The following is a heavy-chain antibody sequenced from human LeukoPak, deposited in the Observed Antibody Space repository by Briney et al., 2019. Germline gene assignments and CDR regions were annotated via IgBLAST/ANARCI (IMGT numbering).Heavy chain of an antibody. CDR1: GFTFSSYA. D-gene: IGHD3-3*01. CDR3: AKDGADYDSDYLDY. V-gene: IGHV3-23*01. CDR2: ISGGGGTT. Sequence: GESLRLSCAASGFTFSSYAMSWVRQAPGKGLEWVSRISGGGGTTYYAASVKGRFTISRDNSKNTLYLQINSLRAEDTAVYYCAKDGADYDSDYLDYWGQGTLVTVSS. J-gene: IGHJ4*02.